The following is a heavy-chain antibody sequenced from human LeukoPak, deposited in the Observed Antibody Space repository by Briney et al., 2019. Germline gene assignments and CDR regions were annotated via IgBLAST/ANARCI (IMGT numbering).Heavy chain of an antibody. J-gene: IGHJ5*02. V-gene: IGHV1-2*02. D-gene: IGHD1-26*01. CDR1: GYTFTGYY. Sequence: ASVKVSCKASGYTFTGYYMHWVRQAPGQGLEWMGWINPNSGGTNYAQKFQGRVTMTRNTSISTAYMELSSLRSEDTAVYYCARGLERELGWFDPWGQGTLVTVSS. CDR2: INPNSGGT. CDR3: ARGLERELGWFDP.